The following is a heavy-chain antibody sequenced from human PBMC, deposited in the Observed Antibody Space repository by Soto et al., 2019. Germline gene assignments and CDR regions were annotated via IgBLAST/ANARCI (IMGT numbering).Heavy chain of an antibody. CDR1: VFTFSNFR. Sequence: GGSLRLSCAASVFTFSNFRMNWIRQAPGKGLEWVSHIDGSGTAMSYVDSVKGRFTISRDNAKNSLYLEMTSLRDEDTAVYYCARQLYTVVTPQDYWGRGTLVTVSS. V-gene: IGHV3-48*02. J-gene: IGHJ4*02. CDR2: IDGSGTAM. D-gene: IGHD2-21*02. CDR3: ARQLYTVVTPQDY.